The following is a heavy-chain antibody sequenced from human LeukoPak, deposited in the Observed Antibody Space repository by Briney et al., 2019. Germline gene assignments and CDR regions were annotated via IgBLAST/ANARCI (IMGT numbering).Heavy chain of an antibody. CDR3: ARAPEYSSGWDGDY. CDR2: IYSGGST. Sequence: GGSLRLSCAASGFTFSSNYMSWVRQAPGKGLEWVSVIYSGGSTYYADSVKGRFTISRDNSKNTLYLQMNSLRAEDTAVYYCARAPEYSSGWDGDYWGQGTLVTVSS. J-gene: IGHJ4*02. D-gene: IGHD6-19*01. V-gene: IGHV3-66*01. CDR1: GFTFSSNY.